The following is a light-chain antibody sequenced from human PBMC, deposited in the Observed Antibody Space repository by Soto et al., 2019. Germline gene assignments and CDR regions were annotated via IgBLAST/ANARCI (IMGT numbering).Light chain of an antibody. V-gene: IGKV1-33*01. CDR3: QQYENLPT. Sequence: DIQMSQSPSSLSASVGDRVTVTCQASQNINNYLNWYQQKPGRAPKLLIYDASNLEAGVPSRFRGSGSGTDFTFTISRLQPEDIATYYCQQYENLPTFGQGTRLEIK. J-gene: IGKJ5*01. CDR1: QNINNY. CDR2: DAS.